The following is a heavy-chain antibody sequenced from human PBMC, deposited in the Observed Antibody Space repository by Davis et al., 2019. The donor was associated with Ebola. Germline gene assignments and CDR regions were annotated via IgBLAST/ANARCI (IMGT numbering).Heavy chain of an antibody. V-gene: IGHV1-46*01. CDR2: INPSGGST. Sequence: ASVKVSCKASGGTFSSYAINWVRQAPGQGLEWMGIINPSGGSTSYAQKFQGRVTMTEDTSTDTAYMELSSLRSEDTAVYYCATGIKLEFSGDQFDYWGQGTLVTVSS. CDR1: GGTFSSYA. CDR3: ATGIKLEFSGDQFDY. J-gene: IGHJ4*02. D-gene: IGHD3-16*02.